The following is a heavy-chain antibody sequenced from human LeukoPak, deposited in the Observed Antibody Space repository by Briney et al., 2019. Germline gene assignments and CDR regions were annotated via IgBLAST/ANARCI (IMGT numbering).Heavy chain of an antibody. Sequence: SGTLSLTCAVSGASISSGYWWSWVRPPPRKGLEWIGENYHSGSTNHNPSLKSRVTISVDKSKSQFSLNLSSVTAADTAVYYCARDDTGVIRGIRFHYWGQGTLVTVSS. J-gene: IGHJ4*02. V-gene: IGHV4-4*02. CDR3: ARDDTGVIRGIRFHY. CDR2: NYHSGST. CDR1: GASISSGYW. D-gene: IGHD3-10*01.